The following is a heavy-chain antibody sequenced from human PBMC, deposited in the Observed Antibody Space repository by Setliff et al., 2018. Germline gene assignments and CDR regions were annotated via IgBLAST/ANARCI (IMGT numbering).Heavy chain of an antibody. CDR1: GFTFSSYW. Sequence: LRLSCAASGFTFSSYWMSWVRQAPGKGLEWVANIKQDGSEKYYVDSVKGRFTIARDNAKNSLYLQMNSLRAEDTAVYYCARGPTIFGAIYYMDVWGKGTTVTVSS. V-gene: IGHV3-7*01. CDR2: IKQDGSEK. CDR3: ARGPTIFGAIYYMDV. D-gene: IGHD3-3*01. J-gene: IGHJ6*03.